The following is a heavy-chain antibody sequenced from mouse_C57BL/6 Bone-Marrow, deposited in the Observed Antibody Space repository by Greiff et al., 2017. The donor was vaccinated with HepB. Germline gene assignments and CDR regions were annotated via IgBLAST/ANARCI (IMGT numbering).Heavy chain of an antibody. CDR1: GFTFSSYA. V-gene: IGHV5-4*01. D-gene: IGHD1-1*01. CDR2: ISDGGSYT. Sequence: EVQGVESGGGLVKPGGSLKLSCAASGFTFSSYAMSWVRQTPEKRLEWVATISDGGSYTYYPDNVKGRFTISRDNAKNNLYLQMSHLKSEDTAMYYCARDLGYYGSRYFDVWGTGTTVTVSS. J-gene: IGHJ1*03. CDR3: ARDLGYYGSRYFDV.